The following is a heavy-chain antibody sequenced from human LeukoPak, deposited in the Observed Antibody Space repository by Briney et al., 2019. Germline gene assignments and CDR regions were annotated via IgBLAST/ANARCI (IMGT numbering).Heavy chain of an antibody. Sequence: PSETLSLTCTVSGDSISDYYWSWIRQPAGKGLELIGRIYTNGITNYNPSLKSRVTTSVDTSKNQLSLRLSSVTAADTAVYYCARGVMTAIFAFDIWGQGTVVTVSS. CDR3: ARGVMTAIFAFDI. CDR2: IYTNGIT. V-gene: IGHV4-4*07. J-gene: IGHJ3*02. CDR1: GDSISDYY. D-gene: IGHD2-21*02.